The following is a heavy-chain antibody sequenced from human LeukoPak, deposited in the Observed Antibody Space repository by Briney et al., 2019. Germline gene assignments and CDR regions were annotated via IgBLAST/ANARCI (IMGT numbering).Heavy chain of an antibody. CDR3: ARGVNYYGSGSYRWGFDY. CDR2: ISAYNGNT. V-gene: IGHV1-18*01. Sequence: ASVKVSFKASGYTFTSYGISWVRQAPGQGLEWMGWISAYNGNTNYAQKLQGRVTMTTDTSTSTAYMELRSLRSDDTAVYYCARGVNYYGSGSYRWGFDYWGQGTLVTVSS. D-gene: IGHD3-10*01. J-gene: IGHJ4*02. CDR1: GYTFTSYG.